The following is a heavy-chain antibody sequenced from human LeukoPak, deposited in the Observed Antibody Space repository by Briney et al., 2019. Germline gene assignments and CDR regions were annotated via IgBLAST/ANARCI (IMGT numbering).Heavy chain of an antibody. Sequence: SETLSLTCTVSGGSISSYYWSWIRQPPGKGLEWIGYIYYSGSTNYNPSLKSRVTISVDTSKNQFSLKLSSVTAADTAVYYCARLPVGGGWFDPWGQGTLVTVSS. CDR1: GGSISSYY. J-gene: IGHJ5*02. V-gene: IGHV4-59*08. CDR2: IYYSGST. CDR3: ARLPVGGGWFDP. D-gene: IGHD1-26*01.